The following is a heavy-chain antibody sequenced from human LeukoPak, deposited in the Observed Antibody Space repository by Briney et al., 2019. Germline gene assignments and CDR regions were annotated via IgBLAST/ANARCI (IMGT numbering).Heavy chain of an antibody. Sequence: SETLSLTCAVYGGSFSGYYWSWIRQPPGKGLEWIGEINHSGSTNYNPSLKSRVTISVDTSKNQFSLKLSSVTAADTAVYYCARGVVVVPGSYYYYMDVWGKGTTVTVSS. V-gene: IGHV4-34*01. CDR3: ARGVVVVPGSYYYYMDV. CDR1: GGSFSGYY. J-gene: IGHJ6*03. D-gene: IGHD2-2*01. CDR2: INHSGST.